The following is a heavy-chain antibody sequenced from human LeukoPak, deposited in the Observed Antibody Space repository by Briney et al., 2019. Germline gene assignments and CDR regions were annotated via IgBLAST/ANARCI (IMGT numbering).Heavy chain of an antibody. CDR2: IKQDGSEK. V-gene: IGHV3-7*01. D-gene: IGHD5-18*01. CDR1: GFTFSSNW. J-gene: IGHJ6*03. Sequence: GGSLRLSCAASGFTFSSNWMSWVRQAPGKGLEWVANIKQDGSEKYYVDSVKGRFTISRDNAKNSLYLQMNSLRAEDTAVYYCARVLEGYTAMVNYYYMDVWGKGTTVTVSS. CDR3: ARVLEGYTAMVNYYYMDV.